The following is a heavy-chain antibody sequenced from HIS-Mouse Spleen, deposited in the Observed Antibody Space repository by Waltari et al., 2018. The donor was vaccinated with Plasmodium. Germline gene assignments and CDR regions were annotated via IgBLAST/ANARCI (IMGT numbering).Heavy chain of an antibody. CDR3: ARVLGYKAAAGTFVEYFQH. CDR1: GYTFTGYY. V-gene: IGHV1-2*02. CDR2: INPNRGGT. Sequence: QVQLVQSGAEVKKPGASVKVSCKASGYTFTGYYMHWVRQAPGQGLEWMGGINPNRGGTNYAKKFQGRVTMTSDTSISTAYMELSRLRSDDTAVYYCARVLGYKAAAGTFVEYFQHWGQGTLVTVSS. D-gene: IGHD6-13*01. J-gene: IGHJ1*01.